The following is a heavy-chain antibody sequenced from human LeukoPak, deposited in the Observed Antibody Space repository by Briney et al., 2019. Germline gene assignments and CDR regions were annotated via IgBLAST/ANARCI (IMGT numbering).Heavy chain of an antibody. J-gene: IGHJ5*01. CDR3: AKSSGGGGHDS. Sequence: SETLSLTCTVSGYSIGSGHYWAWIRQPPGKGLEWIGCDYHSGTYYKSSLTSRVTISMDTSKNQFSLKLTSVTAADSAFYYCAKSSGGGGHDSWGQGTLVTVSS. CDR1: GYSIGSGHY. D-gene: IGHD6-25*01. V-gene: IGHV4-38-2*02. CDR2: DYHSGT.